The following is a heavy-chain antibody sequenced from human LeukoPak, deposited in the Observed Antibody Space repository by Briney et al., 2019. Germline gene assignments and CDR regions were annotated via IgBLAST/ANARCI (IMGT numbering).Heavy chain of an antibody. V-gene: IGHV4-34*01. CDR2: IYHSGST. CDR3: ARARFLEWLLIWFDP. D-gene: IGHD3-3*01. J-gene: IGHJ5*02. Sequence: PPETLSLTCAVYGGSFSGYYWGWIRQPPGKGLEWIGSIYHSGSTYYNPSLKSRVTISVNTSKNQFSLKLSSVTAADTAVYYCARARFLEWLLIWFDPWGQGTLVTVSS. CDR1: GGSFSGYY.